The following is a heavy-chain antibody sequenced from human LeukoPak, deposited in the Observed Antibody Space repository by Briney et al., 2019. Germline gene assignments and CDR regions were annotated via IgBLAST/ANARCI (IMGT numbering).Heavy chain of an antibody. J-gene: IGHJ5*02. CDR3: ARVAGWHWFDP. D-gene: IGHD6-19*01. V-gene: IGHV3-23*01. Sequence: GGSLRLSCAASGFTFSNYDMTWVRQAPGRGLEWASSIRPSGDNTYYGDSVKGRFTISRDNSKNTVYLQMNNMRVDDTAVYYCARVAGWHWFDPWGQGTLVTVSS. CDR1: GFTFSNYD. CDR2: IRPSGDNT.